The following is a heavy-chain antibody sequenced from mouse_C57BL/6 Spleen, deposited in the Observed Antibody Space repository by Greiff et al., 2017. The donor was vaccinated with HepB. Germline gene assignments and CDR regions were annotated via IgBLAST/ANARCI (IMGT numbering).Heavy chain of an antibody. Sequence: EVMLVESGGGLVKPGGSLKLSCAASGFTFSDYGMHWVRQAPEKGLEWVAYISSGSSTIYYADTVKGRFTISRDNAKNTLFLQMTSLRSEDTAMYYCARTYYGNYGRAWFAYWGQGTLVTVSA. J-gene: IGHJ3*01. V-gene: IGHV5-17*01. D-gene: IGHD2-10*01. CDR3: ARTYYGNYGRAWFAY. CDR2: ISSGSSTI. CDR1: GFTFSDYG.